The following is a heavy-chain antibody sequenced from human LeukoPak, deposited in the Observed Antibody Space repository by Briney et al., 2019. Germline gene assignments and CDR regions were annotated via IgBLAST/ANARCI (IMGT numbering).Heavy chain of an antibody. CDR1: GCSISSYY. Sequence: SETLSLTCTVSGCSISSYYWSWIRQPPGKGLEWIGYIYYSGGTNYNPSLKSRVTISVDTSKNQFSLKLSSVTAADTAVYYCARVVYKNWFDPWGQGTLVTVSS. CDR2: IYYSGGT. V-gene: IGHV4-59*01. J-gene: IGHJ5*02. CDR3: ARVVYKNWFDP. D-gene: IGHD5-24*01.